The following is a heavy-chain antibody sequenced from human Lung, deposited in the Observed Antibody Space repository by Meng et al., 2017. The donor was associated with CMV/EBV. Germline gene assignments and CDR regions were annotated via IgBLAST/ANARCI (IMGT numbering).Heavy chain of an antibody. D-gene: IGHD6-6*01. J-gene: IGHJ6*02. Sequence: ESLKISCAASGFTVTDNYMIWVRQAPGKGLEWVSVIYSADRAYYADSVRGRFTISRDISKNTVYLQMLNLRAEDAAMYYCARPLAIRPMLGYYYGLDVWGRGTXVNGAS. CDR2: IYSADRA. CDR1: GFTVTDNY. CDR3: ARPLAIRPMLGYYYGLDV. V-gene: IGHV3-53*01.